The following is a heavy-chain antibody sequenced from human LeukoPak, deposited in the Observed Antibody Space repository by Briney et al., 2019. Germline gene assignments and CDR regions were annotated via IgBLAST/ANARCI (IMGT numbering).Heavy chain of an antibody. J-gene: IGHJ4*02. D-gene: IGHD3-10*01. CDR2: ISNDGSKT. V-gene: IGHV3-33*06. Sequence: GRSLRLSCAASGFTFSLYGMHWVRQAPGKGLEWVALISNDGSKTYYADSVKGRFTISRDNSKTTVYLQVSSLRADDTAVYYCAKDSRGANFFGDFDYWGQGTLVTVSS. CDR1: GFTFSLYG. CDR3: AKDSRGANFFGDFDY.